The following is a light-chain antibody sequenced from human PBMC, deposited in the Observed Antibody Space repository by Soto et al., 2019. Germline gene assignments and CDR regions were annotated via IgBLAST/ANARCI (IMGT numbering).Light chain of an antibody. V-gene: IGKV1-16*02. J-gene: IGKJ5*01. CDR1: QDIDNY. CDR2: GAY. Sequence: DIQITQSPSCLSASVGERVTITCRASQDIDNYLVWFQQKPGKAPKSLIYGAYKLQSGVPSKFSGSRSGTDFTLTISSLQPEDFATYYCQQYRSYPITFGQGTRLEIK. CDR3: QQYRSYPIT.